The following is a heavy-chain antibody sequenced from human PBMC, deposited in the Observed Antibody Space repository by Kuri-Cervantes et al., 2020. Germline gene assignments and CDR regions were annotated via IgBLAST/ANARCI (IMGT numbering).Heavy chain of an antibody. J-gene: IGHJ6*02. V-gene: IGHV4-38-2*01. Sequence: GSLRLSCAVSGYSISSGYYWGWIRQPPGKGLEWIGSIHHSGSTYYNPSLKSRVTISVDTSKNQFSLKLSSVTAADTAVYYCARGPYYDILTGYYWYYYHYGMDVWGQGTTVTVSS. D-gene: IGHD3-9*01. CDR3: ARGPYYDILTGYYWYYYHYGMDV. CDR2: IHHSGST. CDR1: GYSISSGYY.